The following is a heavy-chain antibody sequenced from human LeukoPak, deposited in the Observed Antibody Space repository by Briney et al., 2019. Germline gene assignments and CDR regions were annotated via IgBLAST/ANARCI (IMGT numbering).Heavy chain of an antibody. Sequence: SETLSLTCTVSGGSISSSSYYWGWIRQPPGKGLEWIGYIYYSGSTYYNPSLKSRVTISVDTSKSQFSLKLNSVTAADTAVYYCAAYDSSSWFMGGYWGQGTLVTVSS. V-gene: IGHV4-39*07. CDR3: AAYDSSSWFMGGY. J-gene: IGHJ4*02. CDR1: GGSISSSSYY. D-gene: IGHD6-13*01. CDR2: IYYSGST.